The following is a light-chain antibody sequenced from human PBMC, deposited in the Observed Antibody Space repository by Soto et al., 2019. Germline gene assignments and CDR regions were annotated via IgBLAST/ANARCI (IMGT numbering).Light chain of an antibody. CDR2: LEGSGSY. CDR3: DPWDSSTQV. V-gene: IGLV4-60*02. J-gene: IGLJ1*01. CDR1: SGHSSYI. Sequence: QSVPTQSSSASASLGSSVKLTCTLSSGHSSYIIAWHQQQPGKAPRYLMKLEGSGSYNKGSGVPDRFSGSSSGADRYLTIVILQFDDEADCYCDPWDSSTQVFGTGTKLTVL.